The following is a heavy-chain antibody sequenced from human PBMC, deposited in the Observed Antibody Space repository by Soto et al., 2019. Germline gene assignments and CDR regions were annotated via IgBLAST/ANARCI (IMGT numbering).Heavy chain of an antibody. J-gene: IGHJ6*02. CDR3: ARDNYGDGMDG. Sequence: SETVSRTCTVSWESIVTSYWSCIRHPPWKGLEWIGYRHTNGVSTYNPSLKSRATISLDTSQKQVSLKLTSVTAADTAVYYCARDNYGDGMDGWGQGTLVTVSS. CDR1: WESIVTSY. D-gene: IGHD3-16*01. V-gene: IGHV4-4*08. CDR2: RHTNGVS.